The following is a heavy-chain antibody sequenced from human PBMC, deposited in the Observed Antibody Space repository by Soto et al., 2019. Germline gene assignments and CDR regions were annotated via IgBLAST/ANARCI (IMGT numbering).Heavy chain of an antibody. CDR2: INPSGGST. CDR1: GYTFTSYY. CDR3: ALVWSGYPYYFDY. D-gene: IGHD3-3*01. J-gene: IGHJ4*02. V-gene: IGHV1-46*03. Sequence: QVQLVQSGAEVKKPGASVKVSCKASGYTFTSYYMHWVRQAPGQGLEWMGIINPSGGSTSYAQKFQGRVSMTRDTSTSTVYMELSSLRSEDTAVYYCALVWSGYPYYFDYWGQGTLVTVSS.